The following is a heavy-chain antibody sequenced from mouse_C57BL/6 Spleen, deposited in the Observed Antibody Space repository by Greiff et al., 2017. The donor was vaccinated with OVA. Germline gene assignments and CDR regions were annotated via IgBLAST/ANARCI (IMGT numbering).Heavy chain of an antibody. CDR2: INPSSGYT. D-gene: IGHD1-1*01. J-gene: IGHJ2*01. CDR3: AITTVVARSYYFDY. CDR1: CYTFTSYW. V-gene: IGHV1-7*01. Sequence: LVESGAELAKPGASVKLSCKASCYTFTSYWMHWVKQRPGQGLEWIGYINPSSGYTKYNQKFKDKATLTADKSSSTAYMQLSRLTYEDSAVYYCAITTVVARSYYFDYWGQGTTLTVSS.